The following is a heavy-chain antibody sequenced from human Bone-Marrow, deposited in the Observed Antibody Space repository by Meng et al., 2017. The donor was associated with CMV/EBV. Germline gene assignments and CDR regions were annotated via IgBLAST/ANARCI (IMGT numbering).Heavy chain of an antibody. D-gene: IGHD3-22*01. CDR1: GYTFTGYY. Sequence: ASVKVSCKASGYTFTGYYMHWVRQAPGQGLEWMGWINPNSDGTNYAQKFQGRVTMTRDTSISTAYMELSRLRSDDTAVYYCARDQVYYYDSGFGGDYYGMDVWGQGTTVTVSS. CDR2: INPNSDGT. J-gene: IGHJ6*02. CDR3: ARDQVYYYDSGFGGDYYGMDV. V-gene: IGHV1-2*02.